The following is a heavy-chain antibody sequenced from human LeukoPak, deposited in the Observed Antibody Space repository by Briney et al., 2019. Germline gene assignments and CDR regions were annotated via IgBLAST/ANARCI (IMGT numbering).Heavy chain of an antibody. J-gene: IGHJ4*02. CDR2: INPNSGGR. CDR3: ASASWDYVWGSYRSKDDY. V-gene: IGHV1-2*02. CDR1: AYTFTVYY. Sequence: AGVNLCCTSSAYTFTVYYIHWVRLGPAQGLGRMGWINPNSGGRNYAQKFQGRVSITRDTSISTAYMELSRLRSDDTAVYYCASASWDYVWGSYRSKDDYWGQGTLVTVSS. D-gene: IGHD3-16*02.